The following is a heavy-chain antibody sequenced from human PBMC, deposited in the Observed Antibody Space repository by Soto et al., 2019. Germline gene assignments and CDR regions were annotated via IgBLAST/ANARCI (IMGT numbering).Heavy chain of an antibody. CDR1: GGSISSGGYY. V-gene: IGHV4-31*03. CDR3: ARQNYDILTANTRCRGQNAFDI. J-gene: IGHJ3*02. CDR2: IYYSGST. D-gene: IGHD3-9*01. Sequence: QVQLQESGPGLVKPSQTLSLTCTVSGGSISSGGYYWSWIRQHPGKGLEWIGYIYYSGSTYYNPSLRSRVTISVDTSKNQCSLKLSSGTAADTAVYYCARQNYDILTANTRCRGQNAFDIWGQGTMVTVSS.